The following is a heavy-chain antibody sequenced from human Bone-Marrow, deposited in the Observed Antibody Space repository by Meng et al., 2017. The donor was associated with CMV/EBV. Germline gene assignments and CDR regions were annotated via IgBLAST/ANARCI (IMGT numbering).Heavy chain of an antibody. CDR2: IRGDSFGGTT. J-gene: IGHJ4*02. D-gene: IGHD1-26*01. Sequence: GESLKISCSASGFTFGDYSMNWVRQAPGKGLEWVGFIRGDSFGGTTDYAASLKGRFTISKDDSKSIVYLHMNSLESEDTGMYYCNRWVGDTSYSFGWGQGTLVTVSS. CDR1: GFTFGDYS. CDR3: NRWVGDTSYSFG. V-gene: IGHV3-49*04.